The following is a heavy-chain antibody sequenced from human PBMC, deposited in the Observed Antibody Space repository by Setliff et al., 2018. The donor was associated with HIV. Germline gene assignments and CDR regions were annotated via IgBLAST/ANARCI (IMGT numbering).Heavy chain of an antibody. CDR1: GGSISSSNW. Sequence: SETLPLTCAVSGGSISSSNWWSWVRQPPGEGLEWIGEIYRGGSTNYNPSLKSRVTISVDKSKNQFSLKLSSVTAADTAVYYCARDLPELTGRSFDPWGQGIQVTVSS. J-gene: IGHJ5*02. D-gene: IGHD7-27*01. CDR3: ARDLPELTGRSFDP. V-gene: IGHV4-4*02. CDR2: IYRGGST.